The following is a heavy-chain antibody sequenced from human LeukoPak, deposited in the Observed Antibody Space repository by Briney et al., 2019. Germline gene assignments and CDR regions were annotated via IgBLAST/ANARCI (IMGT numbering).Heavy chain of an antibody. J-gene: IGHJ6*03. CDR2: IKQDGSEK. Sequence: GGSLRLSCAASGFTFSSYWMSWVRQAPGKGLEWVANIKQDGSEKYYVDSVKGRFTISRDSAKNSLYLQMNSLRAEDTAVYYCATFPPYYYYYYYMDVWGKGTTVTVSS. CDR3: ATFPPYYYYYYYMDV. CDR1: GFTFSSYW. V-gene: IGHV3-7*01. D-gene: IGHD2-21*01.